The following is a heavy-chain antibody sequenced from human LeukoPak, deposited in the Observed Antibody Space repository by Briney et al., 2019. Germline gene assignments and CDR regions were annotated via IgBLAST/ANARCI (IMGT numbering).Heavy chain of an antibody. CDR1: GFTFSSYG. Sequence: PGGSLRLSCAASGFTFSSYGMHWVRQAPGKGLECVAVISYDGSNKYYADSVKGRFTISRDNSKNTLYLQMNSLRAEDTAVYYCATHPRLERHPLLDYWGQGTLVTVSS. D-gene: IGHD1-1*01. J-gene: IGHJ4*02. V-gene: IGHV3-30*03. CDR2: ISYDGSNK. CDR3: ATHPRLERHPLLDY.